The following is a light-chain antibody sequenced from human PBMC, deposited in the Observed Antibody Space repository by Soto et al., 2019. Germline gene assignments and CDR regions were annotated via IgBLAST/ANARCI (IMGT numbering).Light chain of an antibody. CDR1: SSDVGAYNY. Sequence: QSVLTQPASVSGSPGQSITISCTGTSSDVGAYNYVSWYQHHPGKVPKLLIYEVTNRPSRVSDRFSGSKSGNTASLTISGLQAEDEADYYCSSKRDSSTLFVFGTGTKLTVL. CDR3: SSKRDSSTLFV. CDR2: EVT. J-gene: IGLJ1*01. V-gene: IGLV2-14*01.